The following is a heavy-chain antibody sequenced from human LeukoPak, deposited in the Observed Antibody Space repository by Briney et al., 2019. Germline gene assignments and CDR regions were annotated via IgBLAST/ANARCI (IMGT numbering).Heavy chain of an antibody. J-gene: IGHJ4*02. CDR3: ARHLSDHYDSSGYYFDY. D-gene: IGHD3-22*01. CDR1: GGSINSYY. V-gene: IGHV4-59*08. Sequence: PSETLSLTCSVSGGSINSYYWSWIRQPPGRGLEWIGYIYYSGSTNYNPSLKSRVTISVDTSKNLFSLKLSSVTAADTAVFYCARHLSDHYDSSGYYFDYWGQGTLVTVSS. CDR2: IYYSGST.